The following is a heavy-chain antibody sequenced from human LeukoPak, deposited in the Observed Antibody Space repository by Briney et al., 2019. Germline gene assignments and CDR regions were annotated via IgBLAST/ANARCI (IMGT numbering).Heavy chain of an antibody. CDR3: ARDLGDCGGSCSTTGFDY. D-gene: IGHD2-15*01. CDR2: IWYDGSNK. CDR1: GFTFSSYG. V-gene: IGHV3-33*01. J-gene: IGHJ4*02. Sequence: QPGGSLRLSCAASGFTFSSYGMHWVRQAPGKGLEWVAVIWYDGSNKYYADSVKGRFTISRDNSKNTLYLQMNSLRAEDTAVYYCARDLGDCGGSCSTTGFDYWGQGTLVTVSS.